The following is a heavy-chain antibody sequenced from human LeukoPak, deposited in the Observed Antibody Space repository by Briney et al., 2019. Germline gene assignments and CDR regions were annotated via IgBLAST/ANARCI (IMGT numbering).Heavy chain of an antibody. CDR3: ARGPGDFWSGYYKV. D-gene: IGHD3-3*01. CDR1: GYTFTSYD. Sequence: ASVKVSCKASGYTFTSYDINWVRQATGQGLEWMGWMNPNSGNTGYAQKFQGRVTITRNTSISTAYMELSSLRSEGTAVYYCARGPGDFWSGYYKVWGQGTLVTVSS. V-gene: IGHV1-8*03. CDR2: MNPNSGNT. J-gene: IGHJ4*02.